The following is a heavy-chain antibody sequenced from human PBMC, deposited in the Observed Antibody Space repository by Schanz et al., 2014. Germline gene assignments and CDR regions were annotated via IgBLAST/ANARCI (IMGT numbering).Heavy chain of an antibody. CDR1: GGTFGRYT. CDR3: ARARYGLDV. J-gene: IGHJ6*02. Sequence: QVQLVQSGAEVKKPGSSVNVSCEASGGTFGRYTISWLRQAPGQGLEWVGWINTNTGNPTYAQGFTGRFVVSLDTSVSTAYLQISGLKAEDTAVYYCARARYGLDVWGQGTTVTVSS. CDR2: INTNTGNP. V-gene: IGHV7-4-1*02.